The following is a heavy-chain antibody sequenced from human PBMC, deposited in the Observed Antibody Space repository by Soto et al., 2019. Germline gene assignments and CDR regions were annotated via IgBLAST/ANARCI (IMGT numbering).Heavy chain of an antibody. D-gene: IGHD3-22*01. CDR3: ARIRANDYEIDY. CDR1: GFIFGFYW. J-gene: IGHJ4*02. CDR2: IERHGNDK. Sequence: LRLSCSASGFIFGFYWMTWVRQAPGKGLEWVANIERHGNDKYYVDSVTGRFTISRDNAQNSLFLQMNNLRAEDTAVYFCARIRANDYEIDYWGQGTLVTVSS. V-gene: IGHV3-7*03.